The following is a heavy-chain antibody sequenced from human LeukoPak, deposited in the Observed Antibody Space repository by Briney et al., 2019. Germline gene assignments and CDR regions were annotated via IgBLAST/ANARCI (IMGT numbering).Heavy chain of an antibody. D-gene: IGHD6-13*01. CDR1: GGSISSYY. CDR3: ARQIETAGTVFDY. CDR2: IYYTGTT. Sequence: SETLSLTCTVSGGSISSYYWSWIRQPAGRGLEWIGQIYYTGTTNYYPSLRSRVTISEDTSTNQFSLNLHSVTAADTAVYYCARQIETAGTVFDYWGQGTLVTVSS. J-gene: IGHJ4*02. V-gene: IGHV4-59*08.